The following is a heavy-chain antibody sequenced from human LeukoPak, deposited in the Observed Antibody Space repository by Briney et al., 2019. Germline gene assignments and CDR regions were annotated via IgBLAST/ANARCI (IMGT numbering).Heavy chain of an antibody. CDR1: GFTFSSYA. CDR3: AKTQWLAPYNWFDP. CDR2: ISGSGGST. D-gene: IGHD6-19*01. J-gene: IGHJ5*02. Sequence: PGGSLRPSCAASGFTFSSYAMSWVRQAPGKGLEWVSAISGSGGSTYYADSVKGRFTISRDNSKNTLYLQMNSLRAEDTAVYYCAKTQWLAPYNWFDPWGQGTLVTVSS. V-gene: IGHV3-23*01.